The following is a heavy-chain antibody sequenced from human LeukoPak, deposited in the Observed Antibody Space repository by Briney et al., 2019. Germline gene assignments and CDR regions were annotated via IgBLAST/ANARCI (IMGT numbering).Heavy chain of an antibody. CDR1: DGAITGYY. D-gene: IGHD6-13*01. Sequence: SETLSLTRTVSDGAITGYYWGWIRQPPGKGLDWIGHVHYGGSTNYNPSLKSRVTISVDTSKNQFSLKLSSVSAADTAVYYCARGYSTSWTYYFDYWGQGALVTVSS. CDR2: VHYGGST. V-gene: IGHV4-59*01. CDR3: ARGYSTSWTYYFDY. J-gene: IGHJ4*02.